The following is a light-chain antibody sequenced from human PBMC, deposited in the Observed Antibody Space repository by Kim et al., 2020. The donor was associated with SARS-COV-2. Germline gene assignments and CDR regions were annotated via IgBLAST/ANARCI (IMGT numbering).Light chain of an antibody. J-gene: IGKJ2*01. CDR3: QQSYSTPQT. CDR1: QTIGDY. Sequence: ASVGDRVVIPCLASQTIGDYLNCYQQKPGKAPTLLIYAASSLEDGVPLRFSGRGSGTDFTLTINSVQSEDCATYYCQQSYSTPQTVGQGTKVDSK. CDR2: AAS. V-gene: IGKV1-39*01.